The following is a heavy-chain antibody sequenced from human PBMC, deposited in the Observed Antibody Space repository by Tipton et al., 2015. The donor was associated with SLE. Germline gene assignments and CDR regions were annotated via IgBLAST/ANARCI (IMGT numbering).Heavy chain of an antibody. J-gene: IGHJ4*02. D-gene: IGHD1-26*01. Sequence: SLRLSCAASGFTFSIYAMDWVRQAPGKGLEWVGRIRNKANSYTTEYAASVKGRFTISRDDSENSLYLQMNSLTTEDTAVYYCASSGSYAQFGYWGQGTLVTVSS. CDR1: GFTFSIYA. CDR2: IRNKANSYTT. V-gene: IGHV3-72*01. CDR3: ASSGSYAQFGY.